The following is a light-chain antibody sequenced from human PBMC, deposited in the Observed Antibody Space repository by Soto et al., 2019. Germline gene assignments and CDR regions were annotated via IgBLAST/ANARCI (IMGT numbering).Light chain of an antibody. CDR2: EVS. Sequence: QSVLTQSPSASGSPGQSVTISCTGTSSDVGGHNYVSWYQHHPGKAPKLIIYEVSKRPSGVPDRFSGSKSGNTASLTVSGLQAEDEAVHYCSSTAGNNNLVFGGGTKVTVL. V-gene: IGLV2-8*01. J-gene: IGLJ3*02. CDR1: SSDVGGHNY. CDR3: SSTAGNNNLV.